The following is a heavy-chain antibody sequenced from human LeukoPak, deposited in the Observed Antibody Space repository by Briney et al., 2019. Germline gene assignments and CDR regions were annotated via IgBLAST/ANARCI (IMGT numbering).Heavy chain of an antibody. CDR1: GGSFSGYY. Sequence: SETLSLTCAVYGGSFSGYYWSGIRQPPGKGLEWIGEINHSGSTNYNPSLKSRVTISVDTSKNQFSLKLSSVTAADTAVYYCARHIYGDYDYWGQGTLVTVSS. D-gene: IGHD4-17*01. CDR2: INHSGST. CDR3: ARHIYGDYDY. J-gene: IGHJ4*02. V-gene: IGHV4-34*01.